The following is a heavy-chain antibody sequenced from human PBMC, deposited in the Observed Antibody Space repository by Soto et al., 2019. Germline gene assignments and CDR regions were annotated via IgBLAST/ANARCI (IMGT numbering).Heavy chain of an antibody. V-gene: IGHV5-51*01. J-gene: IGHJ6*02. D-gene: IGHD6-13*01. CDR1: GYKVSTWHNFTSYW. Sequence: GESLKISCMGSGYKVSTWHNFTSYWIAWVRQMPGEGLEWMGIIYPGDSDTRYSPSFQGQVTISADKSINSVYLQWSSLKASETAMYYCARTSAAGKYYYGMDVWGQGTTVTVSS. CDR2: IYPGDSDT. CDR3: ARTSAAGKYYYGMDV.